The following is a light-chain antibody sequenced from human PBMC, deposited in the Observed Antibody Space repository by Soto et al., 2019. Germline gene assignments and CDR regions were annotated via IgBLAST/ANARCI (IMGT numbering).Light chain of an antibody. CDR2: EVS. CDR1: SSDVGGYNY. J-gene: IGLJ3*02. CDR3: CSYGGSSTLV. V-gene: IGLV2-8*01. Sequence: QSALTQPPSASGSPGQSVTISCSGTSSDVGGYNYVSWYQQHPGKAPKVMIYEVSKRPSGVPDRFSGSKSGNTASLTVSGLQAEDEADYYCCSYGGSSTLVFGGGTQLTVL.